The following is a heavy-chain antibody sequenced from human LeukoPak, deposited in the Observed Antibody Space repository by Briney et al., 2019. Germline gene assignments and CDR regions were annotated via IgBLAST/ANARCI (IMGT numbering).Heavy chain of an antibody. D-gene: IGHD3-9*01. Sequence: ASETLSLTCAVYGGSFSGYYWSWIRQPPGKGLEWIGEINHSGSTNYNPSLKSRVTISVDTSKNQFPVKLSSVTAADTAVYYCAILRYFDWRFDPWGQGTLVTVSS. CDR1: GGSFSGYY. V-gene: IGHV4-34*01. CDR2: INHSGST. CDR3: AILRYFDWRFDP. J-gene: IGHJ5*02.